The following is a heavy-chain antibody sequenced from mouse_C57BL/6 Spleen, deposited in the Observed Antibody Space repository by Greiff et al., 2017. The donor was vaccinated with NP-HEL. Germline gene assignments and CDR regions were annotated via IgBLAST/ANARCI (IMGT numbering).Heavy chain of an antibody. V-gene: IGHV5-16*01. CDR2: INYDGSST. J-gene: IGHJ1*03. D-gene: IGHD1-1*01. CDR3: ARPVPSYWYFDV. CDR1: GFTFSDYY. Sequence: EVQLVESEGGLVQPGSSMKLSCTASGFTFSDYYMAWVRQVPEKGLEWVANINYDGSSTYYLDSLKSRFIISRDNAKNILYLQMSSLKSEDTATYYCARPVPSYWYFDVWGTGTTVTVSS.